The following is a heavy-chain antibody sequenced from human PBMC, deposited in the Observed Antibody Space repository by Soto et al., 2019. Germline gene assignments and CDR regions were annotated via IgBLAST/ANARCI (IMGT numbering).Heavy chain of an antibody. Sequence: PGGSLRLSCAASGFRFSDYSMSWIRQGPGRGLEWLSDMSGSGAFVNYADPVKGRFTISRDNAKNSLYLQMDSLRAEDTAVYYCARGGNLGYCSGATCYFDIWGQGTMVTVS. CDR2: MSGSGAFV. D-gene: IGHD2-15*01. V-gene: IGHV3-11*01. CDR1: GFRFSDYS. J-gene: IGHJ3*02. CDR3: ARGGNLGYCSGATCYFDI.